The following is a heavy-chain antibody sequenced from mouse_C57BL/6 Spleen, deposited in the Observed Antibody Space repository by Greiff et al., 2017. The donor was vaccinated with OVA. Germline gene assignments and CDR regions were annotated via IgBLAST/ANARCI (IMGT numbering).Heavy chain of an antibody. CDR1: GFTFSSYA. V-gene: IGHV5-9-1*02. D-gene: IGHD2-3*01. CDR2: ISSGGDYI. CDR3: TRGGGDGYYTWFAY. J-gene: IGHJ3*01. Sequence: EVQLVESGEGLVKPGGSLKLSCAASGFTFSSYAMSWVRQTPEKRLEWVAYISSGGDYIYYADTVKGRFTISRDNARNTLYLQMSSLKSEDTAMYYCTRGGGDGYYTWFAYWGQGTLVTVSA.